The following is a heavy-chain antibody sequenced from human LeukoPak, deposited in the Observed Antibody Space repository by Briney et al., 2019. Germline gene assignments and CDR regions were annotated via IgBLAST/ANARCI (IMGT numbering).Heavy chain of an antibody. CDR2: IIPIFGIA. CDR3: ARIRDGYNP. D-gene: IGHD5-24*01. J-gene: IGHJ5*02. CDR1: GGTSSSYA. Sequence: ASVKVSCKASGGTSSSYAISWVRQAPGQGLEWMGRIIPIFGIANYAQKFQGRVTITADKSTSTAYMELSSLRSEDTAVYYCARIRDGYNPWGQGTLVTVSS. V-gene: IGHV1-69*04.